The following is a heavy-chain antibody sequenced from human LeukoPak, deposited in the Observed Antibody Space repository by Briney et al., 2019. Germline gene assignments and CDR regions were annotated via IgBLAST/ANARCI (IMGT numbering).Heavy chain of an antibody. V-gene: IGHV4-38-2*02. CDR2: IYHIGKS. Sequence: SETLSLTCTVSGFSISSGYYWGWIRQPPGQGLEWIANIYHIGKSYYNPSLKSRVTISIDTTKNQFSLELRSVTAADTAVYYCAREAPIFDSGTYYKSLGYWGQGALVTVSS. D-gene: IGHD3-10*01. CDR1: GFSISSGYY. CDR3: AREAPIFDSGTYYKSLGY. J-gene: IGHJ4*02.